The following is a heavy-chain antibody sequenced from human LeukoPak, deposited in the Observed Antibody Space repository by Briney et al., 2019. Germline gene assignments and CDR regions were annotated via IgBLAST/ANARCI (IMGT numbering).Heavy chain of an antibody. Sequence: AASVKVSCKASGYTFTSYAMHWVRQAPGQRFECMGWINTGNGNTKYLQKFQGRVTITRDTSASTAYMDLSSLRSEDTAVYYCARNTETAIPLPYYFDYWGQGTLVTVSS. D-gene: IGHD2-21*02. CDR2: INTGNGNT. CDR3: ARNTETAIPLPYYFDY. CDR1: GYTFTSYA. V-gene: IGHV1-3*04. J-gene: IGHJ4*02.